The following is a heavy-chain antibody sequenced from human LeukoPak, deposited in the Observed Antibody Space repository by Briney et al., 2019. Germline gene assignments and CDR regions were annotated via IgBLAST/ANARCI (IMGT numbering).Heavy chain of an antibody. Sequence: GGSLRLSCAASGFTFRNYWMNWVRQAPGKGLEWVANIKQDGSEKYYVDSVKGRFTISRDNAKNSLYLQMNSLRAEDTAVYYCARLRGYSYGGDAFDIWGQGTMVTVSS. CDR3: ARLRGYSYGGDAFDI. D-gene: IGHD5-18*01. CDR1: GFTFRNYW. CDR2: IKQDGSEK. V-gene: IGHV3-7*01. J-gene: IGHJ3*02.